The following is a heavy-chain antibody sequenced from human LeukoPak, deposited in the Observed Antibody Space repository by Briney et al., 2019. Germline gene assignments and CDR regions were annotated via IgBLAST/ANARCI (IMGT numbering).Heavy chain of an antibody. CDR1: GGTFSSYA. J-gene: IGHJ6*02. D-gene: IGHD3-3*01. Sequence: ASVKVSCKASGGTFSSYAISWVRQAPGQGLEWMGRISAYNGNTNYAQKLQGRVTMTTDTSTSTAYMELRSLRSDDTAVYYCARADGHYDFWSWYYYYYGMDVWGQGTTVTVSS. CDR2: ISAYNGNT. CDR3: ARADGHYDFWSWYYYYYGMDV. V-gene: IGHV1-18*01.